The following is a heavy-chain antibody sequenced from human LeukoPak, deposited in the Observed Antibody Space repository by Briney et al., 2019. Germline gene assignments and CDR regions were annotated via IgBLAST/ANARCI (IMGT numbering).Heavy chain of an antibody. CDR3: AKDHAWLVLGTFDY. V-gene: IGHV3-53*01. CDR2: IYTGGST. D-gene: IGHD6-19*01. Sequence: TGGSLRLSCAASGFTVSSNYMSWVRQAPGKGLEWVSVIYTGGSTYYADSVKGRFTISRDNSKNTLYLQMNSLRAEDTAVYYCAKDHAWLVLGTFDYWGQGTLVTVSS. CDR1: GFTVSSNY. J-gene: IGHJ4*02.